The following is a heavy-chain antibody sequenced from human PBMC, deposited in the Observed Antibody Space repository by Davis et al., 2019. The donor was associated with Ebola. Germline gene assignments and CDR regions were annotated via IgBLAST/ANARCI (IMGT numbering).Heavy chain of an antibody. Sequence: MPSETLSLTCTVSGGSISSYYWSWIRQPPGKGLEWIGYIYYSGSTNYNPSLKSRVTISVDTSKNQFSLKLSPVTAADTAVYYCARTSGGYGMDVWGQGTTVTVSS. J-gene: IGHJ6*02. D-gene: IGHD3-16*01. V-gene: IGHV4-59*08. CDR1: GGSISSYY. CDR3: ARTSGGYGMDV. CDR2: IYYSGST.